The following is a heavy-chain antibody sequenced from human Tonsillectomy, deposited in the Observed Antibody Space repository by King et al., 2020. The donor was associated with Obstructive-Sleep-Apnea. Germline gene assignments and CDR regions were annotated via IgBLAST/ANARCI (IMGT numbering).Heavy chain of an antibody. Sequence: VQLQESGPGLVKPSETLSLTCTVSGGSISTFYWNWIRQPPGKGLEWIGYIYYTGSTNYHPSLKSRVTISVDTSKNQFSLELTSVTAADTAVYYCARAPYGSGIIDWFDPWGQGTLVTVSS. CDR2: IYYTGST. V-gene: IGHV4-59*01. CDR3: ARAPYGSGIIDWFDP. CDR1: GGSISTFY. J-gene: IGHJ5*02. D-gene: IGHD3-10*01.